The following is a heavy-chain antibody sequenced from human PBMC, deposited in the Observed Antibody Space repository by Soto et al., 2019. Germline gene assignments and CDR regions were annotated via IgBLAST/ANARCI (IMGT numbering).Heavy chain of an antibody. V-gene: IGHV1-24*01. CDR3: ATGDNFYYGAGGTDAFDI. CDR2: FDPEDGET. J-gene: IGHJ3*02. D-gene: IGHD3-10*01. CDR1: GYTLTELS. Sequence: ASVKVSCKVSGYTLTELSMHWVRQAPGKGLEWMGGFDPEDGETIYAQKFQGRVTMTEDTSTDTAYMELSSLRSEDTAVYYCATGDNFYYGAGGTDAFDIWGQGTMVTVSS.